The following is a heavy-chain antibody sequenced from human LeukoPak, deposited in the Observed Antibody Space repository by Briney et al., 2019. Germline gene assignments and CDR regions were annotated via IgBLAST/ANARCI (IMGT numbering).Heavy chain of an antibody. Sequence: SETLSLTCTVSGGSISSYYWSWIRQPAGKELEWIGRIYTSGSTNYNPSLKSRVTMSVDTSKNQFSLKLSSVTAADTAVYYCARGTSIAAAGYFDYWGQGTLVTVSS. V-gene: IGHV4-4*07. J-gene: IGHJ4*02. CDR1: GGSISSYY. D-gene: IGHD6-13*01. CDR2: IYTSGST. CDR3: ARGTSIAAAGYFDY.